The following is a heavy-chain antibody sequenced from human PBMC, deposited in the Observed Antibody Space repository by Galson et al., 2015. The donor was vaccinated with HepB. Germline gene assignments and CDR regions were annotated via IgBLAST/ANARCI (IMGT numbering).Heavy chain of an antibody. CDR2: ISYDGSNK. Sequence: SLRLSCAASGFTFSSYGMHWVRQAPGKGLEWVAVISYDGSNKYYAGSVKGRFTISRDNSKNTLYLQMNSLRAEDTAVYYCAKGGGFLEWLSAYGMDVWGQGTTVTVSS. D-gene: IGHD3-3*01. V-gene: IGHV3-30*18. J-gene: IGHJ6*02. CDR3: AKGGGFLEWLSAYGMDV. CDR1: GFTFSSYG.